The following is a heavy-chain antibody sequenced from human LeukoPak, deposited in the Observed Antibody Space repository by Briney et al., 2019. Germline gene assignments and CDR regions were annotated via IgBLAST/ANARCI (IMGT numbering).Heavy chain of an antibody. J-gene: IGHJ4*02. Sequence: GASVKVSCKASGYTFTSYDINWVRQAPGQGLEWMGWINPNSGGTNYAQKFQGRVTMTRDTSISTAYMELSRLRSDDTAVYYCARESPSSSWYEGRFGYWGQGTLVTVSS. CDR2: INPNSGGT. V-gene: IGHV1-2*02. CDR1: GYTFTSYD. D-gene: IGHD6-13*01. CDR3: ARESPSSSWYEGRFGY.